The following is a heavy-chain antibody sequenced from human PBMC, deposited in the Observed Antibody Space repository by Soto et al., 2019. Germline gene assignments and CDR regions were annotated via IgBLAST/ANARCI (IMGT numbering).Heavy chain of an antibody. CDR3: ARLISGSSWQDFDY. Sequence: EVQLVQAGAEVKKPGEALKISCKASGYSFTNYWIGWVRQMPGKGLEWLGIIYPGDSDTRYSPSFHGLVSTSADKSINTAYLQWSSLKASDTAIFYCARLISGSSWQDFDYWGQGNLVTVSS. CDR1: GYSFTNYW. CDR2: IYPGDSDT. J-gene: IGHJ4*02. V-gene: IGHV5-51*03. D-gene: IGHD6-13*01.